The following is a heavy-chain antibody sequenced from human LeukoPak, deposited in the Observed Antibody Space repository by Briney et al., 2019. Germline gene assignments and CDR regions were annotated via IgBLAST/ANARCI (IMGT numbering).Heavy chain of an antibody. J-gene: IGHJ4*02. CDR3: ARCSSSWYKPLDY. D-gene: IGHD6-13*01. CDR1: GGSFSGYY. V-gene: IGHV4-34*01. Sequence: SETLSLTCAVYGGSFSGYYWSWTRQPPGKGLEWIGEINHSGSTNYNPSLKSRVTISVDTSKNQFSLKLSSVTAADTAVYYCARCSSSWYKPLDYWGQGTLVTVSS. CDR2: INHSGST.